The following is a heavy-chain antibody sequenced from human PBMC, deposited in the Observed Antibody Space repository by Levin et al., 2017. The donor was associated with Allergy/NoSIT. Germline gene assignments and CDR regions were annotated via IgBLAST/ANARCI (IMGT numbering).Heavy chain of an antibody. Sequence: GGSLRLSCAASGFTFSSYWMSWVRQAPGKGLEWVANIKQDGSEKYYVDSVKGRFTISRDNAKNSLYLQMNSLRAEDTAVYYCARDFGKYSSRPLDYWGQGTLVTVSS. V-gene: IGHV3-7*01. CDR1: GFTFSSYW. CDR2: IKQDGSEK. J-gene: IGHJ4*02. D-gene: IGHD6-19*01. CDR3: ARDFGKYSSRPLDY.